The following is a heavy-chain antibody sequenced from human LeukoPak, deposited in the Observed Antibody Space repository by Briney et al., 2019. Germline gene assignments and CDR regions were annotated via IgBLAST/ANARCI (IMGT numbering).Heavy chain of an antibody. CDR3: ARGRFPQAFDI. CDR2: MNPNSGNT. CDR1: GYTFIIYD. V-gene: IGHV1-8*01. J-gene: IGHJ3*02. D-gene: IGHD2-21*01. Sequence: ASVTVSFKASGYTFIIYDINWVRQATGQGLEWMGWMNPNSGNTGYAQKFQGRVTMTRNTSISTAYMELSSLRSEDTAVYYCARGRFPQAFDIWGQGTMVTVSS.